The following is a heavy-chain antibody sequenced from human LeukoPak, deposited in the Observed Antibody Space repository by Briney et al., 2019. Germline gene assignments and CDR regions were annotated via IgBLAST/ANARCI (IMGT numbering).Heavy chain of an antibody. Sequence: GGSLRLSCAASGNYWMHWVRQVPGKGLVWVSHINSDGSWTSYADSVKGRSTISKDNAKNTVYLQMNSLRAEDTAVYYCVSFYETYWGRGTLVTVSS. CDR1: GNYW. D-gene: IGHD2/OR15-2a*01. CDR2: INSDGSWT. J-gene: IGHJ4*02. V-gene: IGHV3-74*01. CDR3: VSFYETY.